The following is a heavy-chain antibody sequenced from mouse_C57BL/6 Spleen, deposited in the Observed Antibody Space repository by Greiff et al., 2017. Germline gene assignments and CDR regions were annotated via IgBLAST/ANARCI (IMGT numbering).Heavy chain of an antibody. D-gene: IGHD1-1*01. V-gene: IGHV1-80*01. CDR1: GYAFSSYW. CDR3: ARGDYYGSSYSWFAY. Sequence: VQLQQSGAELVKPGASVKISCKASGYAFSSYWMNWVKQRPGKGLEWIGQFYPGDGDTNYNGKFKGKATLTADKSSSTAYMQLSSLTSEDSAVYFCARGDYYGSSYSWFAYWGQGTLVTVSA. CDR2: FYPGDGDT. J-gene: IGHJ3*01.